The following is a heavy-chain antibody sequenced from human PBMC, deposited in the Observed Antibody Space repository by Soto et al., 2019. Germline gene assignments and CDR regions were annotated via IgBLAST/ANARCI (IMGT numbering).Heavy chain of an antibody. V-gene: IGHV3-30-3*01. D-gene: IGHD3-3*01. Sequence: WGSLRLSCAASGFTFSSYAMHWVRQAPGKGLEWVAVISYDGSNKYYADSVKGRFTISRDNSKNTLYLQMNSLRAEDTAVYYCAREQSHLLRFLEWTSRFDAFDIWGQGTMVTVSS. J-gene: IGHJ3*02. CDR1: GFTFSSYA. CDR2: ISYDGSNK. CDR3: AREQSHLLRFLEWTSRFDAFDI.